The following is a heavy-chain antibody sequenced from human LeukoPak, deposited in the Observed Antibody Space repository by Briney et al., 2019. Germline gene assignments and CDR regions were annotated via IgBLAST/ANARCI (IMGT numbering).Heavy chain of an antibody. V-gene: IGHV3-23*01. CDR3: AKETASGYGAFDI. D-gene: IGHD3-22*01. Sequence: GGSLRLSCAASGFTFSSYAMSWVRQAPGKGLEWVSAVTGSGGSTHYADSVKGRFTISRDNSKNTLYLQMNSLRAGDTAVYYCAKETASGYGAFDIWGHGTMVTVSS. CDR1: GFTFSSYA. J-gene: IGHJ3*02. CDR2: VTGSGGST.